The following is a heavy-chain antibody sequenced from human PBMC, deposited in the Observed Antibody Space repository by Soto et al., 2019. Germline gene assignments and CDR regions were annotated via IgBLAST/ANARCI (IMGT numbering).Heavy chain of an antibody. CDR1: GFTFSNAW. D-gene: IGHD1-26*01. V-gene: IGHV3-15*07. Sequence: SXXLSCAASGFTFSNAWMNWVLQAPGKGLEWVGRIKSKTDGGTTDYAAPVKGRFTISRDDSKNTLYLQMNSLRAEHTAVYYCARDGLGWLLVQYYFDYWGQGTLVTVSS. J-gene: IGHJ4*02. CDR2: IKSKTDGGTT. CDR3: ARDGLGWLLVQYYFDY.